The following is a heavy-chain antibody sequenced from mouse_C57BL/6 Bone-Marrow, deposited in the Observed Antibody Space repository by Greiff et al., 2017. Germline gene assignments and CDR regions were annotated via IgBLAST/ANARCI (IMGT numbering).Heavy chain of an antibody. CDR1: GYTFTSYW. V-gene: IGHV1-74*01. D-gene: IGHD2-3*01. J-gene: IGHJ4*01. Sequence: QVQLQQSGAELVKPGASVKVSCKASGYTFTSYWMHWVKQWPGQGLEWIGRLHPSDSDTNYNQKFKGKATLTVDKSASTAYMQLSSLTSEDSAVYYCAICDAIYYYAMDYWGQGTSVTVSS. CDR3: AICDAIYYYAMDY. CDR2: LHPSDSDT.